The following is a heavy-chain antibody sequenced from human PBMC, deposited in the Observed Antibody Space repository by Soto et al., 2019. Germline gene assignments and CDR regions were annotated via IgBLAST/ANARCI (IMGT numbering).Heavy chain of an antibody. CDR3: AREGLAYCGGHCYSTGGEGYFDL. V-gene: IGHV4-31*03. CDR2: IYYSGST. J-gene: IGHJ2*01. Sequence: QVQLQESGPGLVKPSQTLSLTCTVSGGSISSGDYYWSWIRQHPGKGLEWIGYIYYSGSTYYNPSRKRRVTISLDTSKNQVSLKLNAVTAADTAVYYCAREGLAYCGGHCYSTGGEGYFDLWGRGTLVTVSS. CDR1: GGSISSGDYY. D-gene: IGHD2-21*02.